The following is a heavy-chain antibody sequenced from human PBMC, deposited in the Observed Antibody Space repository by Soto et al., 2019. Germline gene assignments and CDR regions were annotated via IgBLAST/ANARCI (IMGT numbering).Heavy chain of an antibody. Sequence: ASVKVSCKASGYTFTSYGISWVRQAPGQGLEWMGWINAGNGNTKYSQKFQGRVTITRDTSASTAYMELSSLRSEDTAVYYCARYEQLVRNYYYGMDVWGQGTTVSVSS. CDR2: INAGNGNT. CDR1: GYTFTSYG. V-gene: IGHV1-3*01. CDR3: ARYEQLVRNYYYGMDV. D-gene: IGHD6-6*01. J-gene: IGHJ6*02.